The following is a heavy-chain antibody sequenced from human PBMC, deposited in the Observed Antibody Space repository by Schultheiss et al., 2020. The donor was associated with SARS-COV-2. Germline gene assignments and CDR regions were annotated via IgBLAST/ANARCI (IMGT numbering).Heavy chain of an antibody. CDR1: GFTFSSYW. V-gene: IGHV3-74*01. Sequence: GGSLRLSCAASGFTFSSYWMSWVRQAPGKGLEWVSRINSDGSSTSYADSVKGRFTISRDNAKNSLYLQMNSLRAEDTAVYYCARVRSGSYWFSYWGQGTLVTVSS. J-gene: IGHJ4*02. D-gene: IGHD1-26*01. CDR2: INSDGSST. CDR3: ARVRSGSYWFSY.